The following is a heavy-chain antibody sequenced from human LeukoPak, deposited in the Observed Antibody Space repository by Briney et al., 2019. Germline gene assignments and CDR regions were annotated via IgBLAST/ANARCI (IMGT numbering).Heavy chain of an antibody. J-gene: IGHJ5*02. V-gene: IGHV4-4*07. D-gene: IGHD2-2*01. CDR1: GGSISSYQ. Sequence: SETLSLTCTVSGGSISSYQWNWIRQPAGKGLEWIGRIFISGSTNYNPPLKSRVTMSVDTSKNQFSLKLSSVTAADTAVYYCARAEGGESKISKKDCSSTSCYGWFDPWGQGTLVTVSS. CDR3: ARAEGGESKISKKDCSSTSCYGWFDP. CDR2: IFISGST.